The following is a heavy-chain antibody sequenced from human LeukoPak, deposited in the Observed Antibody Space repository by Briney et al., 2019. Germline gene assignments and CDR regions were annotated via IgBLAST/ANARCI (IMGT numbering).Heavy chain of an antibody. D-gene: IGHD1-14*01. J-gene: IGHJ4*02. Sequence: SETLSLTCTVSGGSISSGGYYWSWIRQPPGKGLEWIGYIYHSGSTYYNPSLKSRVTISVDRSKNQFSLKLSSVTAADTAVYYCARESPTGYLGYWGQGTLVTVSS. CDR3: ARESPTGYLGY. V-gene: IGHV4-30-2*01. CDR2: IYHSGST. CDR1: GGSISSGGYY.